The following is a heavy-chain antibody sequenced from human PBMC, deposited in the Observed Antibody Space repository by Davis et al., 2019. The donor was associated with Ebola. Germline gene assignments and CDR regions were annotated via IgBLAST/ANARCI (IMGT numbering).Heavy chain of an antibody. CDR3: ARRTPPDY. CDR1: SGSISDYY. D-gene: IGHD2-2*01. Sequence: PGGSLRLSCTVSSGSISDYYMSWIRQAPGKGLEWVSYISSSSSTIYYADSVKGRFTISRDNAKNSLYLQMNSLRDEDTAVYYCARRTPPDYWGQGTLVTVSS. V-gene: IGHV3-11*04. J-gene: IGHJ4*02. CDR2: ISSSSSTI.